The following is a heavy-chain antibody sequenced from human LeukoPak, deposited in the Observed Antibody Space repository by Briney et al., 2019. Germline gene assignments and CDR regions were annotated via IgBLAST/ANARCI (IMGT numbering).Heavy chain of an antibody. V-gene: IGHV3-23*01. J-gene: IGHJ4*02. D-gene: IGHD3-9*01. CDR1: GFTFNTYA. CDR2: VSGNGRDT. Sequence: SLRLSCAAAGFTFNTYAMTWVLQAPGKGLEWVSTVSGNGRDTYYEDSMKGRFTISRDNTKNTLYLQMNGLRAEDKAVYYCAKDPGYAIYYFDYWGQGTLVTVSS. CDR3: AKDPGYAIYYFDY.